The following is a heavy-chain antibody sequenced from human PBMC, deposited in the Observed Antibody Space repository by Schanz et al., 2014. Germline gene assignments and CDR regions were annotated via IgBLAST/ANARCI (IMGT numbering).Heavy chain of an antibody. J-gene: IGHJ4*02. Sequence: EGQLAESGGGLVQPGGSLRLSCAVSGFTVSSNHMSWVRQAPGKGLEWVSVIYSGIGAYYADSVKDRFTVSRDNSKNTVNLEMNRLRDEKTDVYYCAKVHNCDPSGWGYFDYWGQGALVTVSS. V-gene: IGHV3-66*01. CDR1: GFTVSSNH. CDR2: IYSGIGA. CDR3: AKVHNCDPSGWGYFDY. D-gene: IGHD6-19*01.